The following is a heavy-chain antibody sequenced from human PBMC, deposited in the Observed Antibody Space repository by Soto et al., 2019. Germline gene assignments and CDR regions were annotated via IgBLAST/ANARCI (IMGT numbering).Heavy chain of an antibody. Sequence: QVTLKESGPVLVKPTETLTLTCSVSAFSLKNAIVGITWIRQPPGKALEWLAVIFSNDEKSYSTSLKSRLTISKDTSKSQVFHTTSNLDPPDTGTYSCARTSKKVHYYALDVWGQGTQVTVSS. CDR2: IFSNDEK. CDR3: ARTSKKVHYYALDV. J-gene: IGHJ6*02. V-gene: IGHV2-26*01. CDR1: AFSLKNAIVG.